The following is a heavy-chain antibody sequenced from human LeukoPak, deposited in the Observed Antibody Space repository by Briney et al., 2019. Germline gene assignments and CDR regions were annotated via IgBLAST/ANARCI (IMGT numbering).Heavy chain of an antibody. J-gene: IGHJ5*02. D-gene: IGHD6-19*01. CDR3: AREGGIAVAPNWFDP. V-gene: IGHV4-39*02. Sequence: SETLSLTCTVSGGSISSSSYYWVWIRQPPGKGLEWIGSIYYSGSTYYNPSLESRVTISVDTSKNQFSLKLSSVTAADTAVYYCAREGGIAVAPNWFDPWGQGTLVTVSS. CDR1: GGSISSSSYY. CDR2: IYYSGST.